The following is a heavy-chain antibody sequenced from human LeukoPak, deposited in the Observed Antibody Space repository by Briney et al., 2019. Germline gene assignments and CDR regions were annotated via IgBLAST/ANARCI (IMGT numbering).Heavy chain of an antibody. CDR1: GFSFSSYW. CDR2: IKQDGSEK. D-gene: IGHD6-19*01. Sequence: GGSLRLSCAASGFSFSSYWMSWVRQAPGKGLEWVANIKQDGSEKYYVDSVKGRFTISRDNAKNSLYLQMNSLRAEDTAVYYCATQYSSAWKLFEYWGQGTLVTVSS. CDR3: ATQYSSAWKLFEY. V-gene: IGHV3-7*01. J-gene: IGHJ4*02.